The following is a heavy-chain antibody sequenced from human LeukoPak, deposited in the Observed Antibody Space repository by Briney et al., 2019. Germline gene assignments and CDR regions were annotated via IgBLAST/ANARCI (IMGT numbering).Heavy chain of an antibody. D-gene: IGHD2-15*01. J-gene: IGHJ4*02. CDR1: VYTFTDYY. CDR3: ASRPDQHLLYYFDY. CDR2: INPNSGGT. Sequence: ASVKVSCKASVYTFTDYYMHWVRQAPGQGLEWMGWINPNSGGTKYAQKFQGRVTMTSDASISTAYMELSSLRSDDTAVYYCASRPDQHLLYYFDYWGQGSLVTVSS. V-gene: IGHV1-2*02.